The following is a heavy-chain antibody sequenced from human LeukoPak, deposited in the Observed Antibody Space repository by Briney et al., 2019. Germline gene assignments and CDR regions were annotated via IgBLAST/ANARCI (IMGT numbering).Heavy chain of an antibody. CDR1: GGSISSGSYY. D-gene: IGHD6-13*01. CDR3: AREENSIAAAVDY. Sequence: SQTLSLTCTVSGGSISSGSYYWSWIRQPAGKGLERIGRIYTSGSTNYNPSLKSRVTISVDTSKNQFSLKLSSVTAADTAVYYCAREENSIAAAVDYWGQGTLVTVSS. CDR2: IYTSGST. V-gene: IGHV4-61*02. J-gene: IGHJ4*02.